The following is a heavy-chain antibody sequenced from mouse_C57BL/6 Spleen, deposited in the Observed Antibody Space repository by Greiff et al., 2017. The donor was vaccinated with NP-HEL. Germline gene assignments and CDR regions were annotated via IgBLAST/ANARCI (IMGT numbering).Heavy chain of an antibody. CDR2: INPSTGGT. CDR1: GYSFTGYY. V-gene: IGHV1-42*01. Sequence: EVQLQQSGPELVKPGASVKISCKASGYSFTGYYMNWVKQSPGKSLEWIGEINPSTGGTTYNQKFKAKATLTVDKSSSTAYMQLKSLTSEDSAVYYCARNDYFDYWGQGTTLTVSS. J-gene: IGHJ2*01. CDR3: ARNDYFDY.